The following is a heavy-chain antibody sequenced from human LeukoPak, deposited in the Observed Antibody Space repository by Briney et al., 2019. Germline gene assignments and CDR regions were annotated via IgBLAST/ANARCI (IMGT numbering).Heavy chain of an antibody. CDR2: ISGSGGST. V-gene: IGHV3-23*01. D-gene: IGHD6-19*01. CDR1: GFTFSSYA. J-gene: IGHJ4*02. Sequence: GGSLRLSCAVSGFTFSSYAMSWVRQAPGKGLEWVSAISGSGGSTYYADSVKGRLTISRDNSKNTLYLQMNSLRAEDTAVYYCANIAVAGSFDYWGQGTLVTVSS. CDR3: ANIAVAGSFDY.